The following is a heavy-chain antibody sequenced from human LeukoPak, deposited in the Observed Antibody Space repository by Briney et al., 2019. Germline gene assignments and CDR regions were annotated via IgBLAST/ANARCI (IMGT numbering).Heavy chain of an antibody. CDR2: VYHSGST. J-gene: IGHJ4*02. D-gene: IGHD3-10*01. CDR3: LAYYSLSGNYYNGIDY. Sequence: SETLSLTCSVSGDSISSSRYCWGWIRQPPGKGLEWMGSVYHSGSTHYNPSLNSRITISVDTSKNQLSLRLRSVTAADTALYFCLAYYSLSGNYYNGIDYWGQGTMVTVSS. CDR1: GDSISSSRYC. V-gene: IGHV4-39*01.